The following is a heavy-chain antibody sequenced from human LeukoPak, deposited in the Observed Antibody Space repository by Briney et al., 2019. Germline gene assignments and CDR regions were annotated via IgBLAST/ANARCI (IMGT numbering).Heavy chain of an antibody. CDR2: IYTSGST. CDR1: GGSISSYY. J-gene: IGHJ6*03. CDR3: ASMDYYYYMDV. V-gene: IGHV4-4*07. Sequence: SETLSLTCTVSGGSISSYYWSWIRQPAGKGLEWIGRIYTSGSTNYNPSLRSRVTMSVDTPKNQFSLKLSSVTAADTAVYYCASMDYYYYMDVWGKGTTVTVSS. D-gene: IGHD3-10*01.